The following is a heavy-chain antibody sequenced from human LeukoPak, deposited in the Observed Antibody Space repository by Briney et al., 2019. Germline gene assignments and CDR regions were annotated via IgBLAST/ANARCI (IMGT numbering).Heavy chain of an antibody. V-gene: IGHV1-2*02. Sequence: GPSIKNYSKAYGYTFTGYYMPWFRHAPGQGPDCLGCINPNSGGTNYAQEVQGRVTMNRDTYISTGYMELSRLRSDDTAVYYCAKWDTAMDIYGSGFSYMDVWGKGTTVTVSS. CDR3: AKWDTAMDIYGSGFSYMDV. CDR1: GYTFTGYY. J-gene: IGHJ6*03. D-gene: IGHD5-18*01. CDR2: INPNSGGT.